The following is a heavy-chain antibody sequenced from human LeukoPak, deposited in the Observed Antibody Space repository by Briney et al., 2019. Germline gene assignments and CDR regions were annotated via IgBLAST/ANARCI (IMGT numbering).Heavy chain of an antibody. CDR2: ISYDGSNK. J-gene: IGHJ4*02. CDR1: GFTFSSYG. CDR3: AKAGIAVAGTWGIFDY. D-gene: IGHD6-19*01. Sequence: PGRSLRLSCAASGFTFSSYGMHWVRQAPGKGLEWVAVISYDGSNKYYADSVKGRFTISRDNSKNTLDLQMNSLRAEDTAVYYCAKAGIAVAGTWGIFDYWGQGTLVTVSS. V-gene: IGHV3-30*18.